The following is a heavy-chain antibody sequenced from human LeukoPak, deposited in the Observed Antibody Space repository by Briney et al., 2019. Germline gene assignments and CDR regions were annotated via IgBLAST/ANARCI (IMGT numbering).Heavy chain of an antibody. V-gene: IGHV1-69*13. Sequence: ASVTVSCKASGCTFSNYAISWVRQPPGQGIEWMGGIIPTFGTANYPQKFQGRVTITADESTSTAYMELSSSRSEDTAVYYCARSSYYYDSSGYYQTTFDYWGQGTLVTVSS. CDR1: GCTFSNYA. CDR2: IIPTFGTA. D-gene: IGHD3-22*01. CDR3: ARSSYYYDSSGYYQTTFDY. J-gene: IGHJ4*02.